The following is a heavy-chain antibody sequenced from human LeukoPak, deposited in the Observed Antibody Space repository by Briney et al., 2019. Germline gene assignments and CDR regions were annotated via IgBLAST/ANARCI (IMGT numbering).Heavy chain of an antibody. D-gene: IGHD3-9*01. CDR2: ISGSGGST. V-gene: IGHV3-23*01. CDR1: GFTFSSYA. CDR3: AKATPYDILTGRRRYYFDY. J-gene: IGHJ4*02. Sequence: GGSLRLSCAASGFTFSSYAMSWVRQAPGKGLEWVSAISGSGGSTYYADSVKGRFTISRDNSKNTLYLQMNGLRAEDTAVYYCAKATPYDILTGRRRYYFDYWGQGTLVTVSS.